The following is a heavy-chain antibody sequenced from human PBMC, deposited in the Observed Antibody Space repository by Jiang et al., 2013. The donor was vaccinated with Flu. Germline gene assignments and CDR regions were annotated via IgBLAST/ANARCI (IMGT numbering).Heavy chain of an antibody. Sequence: KASGYTLPATGSPGCARCPGKDLEWMGGIDPADSNTNYSPSFQGHITISTDKSISTAYLQWSSLKASDTAMYYCARSDGSLDPWGQGTLVTVSS. CDR1: GYTLPATG. V-gene: IGHV5-10-1*01. CDR3: ARSDGSLDP. CDR2: IDPADSNT. J-gene: IGHJ5*02.